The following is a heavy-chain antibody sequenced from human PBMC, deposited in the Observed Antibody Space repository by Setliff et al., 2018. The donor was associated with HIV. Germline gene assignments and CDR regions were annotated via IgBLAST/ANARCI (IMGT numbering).Heavy chain of an antibody. CDR3: ARDRAYCSSGSCYRPLVYYFYYMDV. CDR2: ISAYNGNT. CDR1: GYTFSTYG. D-gene: IGHD2-15*01. J-gene: IGHJ6*03. Sequence: ASVKVSCKASGYTFSTYGISWVRQAPGQGLEWMGWISAYNGNTNYAQKLQGRVTVTTDTSTSTAYMELSGLTSDDTAIYYCARDRAYCSSGSCYRPLVYYFYYMDVWGTGTTVTV. V-gene: IGHV1-18*01.